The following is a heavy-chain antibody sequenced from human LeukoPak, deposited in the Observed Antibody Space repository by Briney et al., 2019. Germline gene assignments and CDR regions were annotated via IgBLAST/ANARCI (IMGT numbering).Heavy chain of an antibody. CDR1: GGSISSYY. D-gene: IGHD3-22*01. J-gene: IGHJ4*02. CDR2: IYYSGST. CDR3: ARLGGDYYDNSSLNY. V-gene: IGHV4-59*08. Sequence: PSETLSLTCTVSGGSISSYYWRWLRQPPGKGLEWIGYIYYSGSTNYNPSLKSRVTISVDTSKNQFSLKLSSATAADTAVYYCARLGGDYYDNSSLNYWGQGTLVTVSS.